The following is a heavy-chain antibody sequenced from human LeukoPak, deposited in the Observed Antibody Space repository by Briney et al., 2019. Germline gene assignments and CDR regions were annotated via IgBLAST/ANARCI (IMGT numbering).Heavy chain of an antibody. J-gene: IGHJ4*02. D-gene: IGHD6-13*01. Sequence: PGGSLRLSCAASGFTFSSYAMHWVRQAPGKGLERVAFIRYDGSNKYYADSVKGRFTISRDNSKNTLYLQMNSLRAEDTAVYYCAKARIAAAGTFDYWGQGTLVTVSS. V-gene: IGHV3-30*02. CDR1: GFTFSSYA. CDR2: IRYDGSNK. CDR3: AKARIAAAGTFDY.